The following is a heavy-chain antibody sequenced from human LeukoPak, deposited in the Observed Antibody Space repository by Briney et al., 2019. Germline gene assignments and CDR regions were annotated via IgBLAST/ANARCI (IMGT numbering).Heavy chain of an antibody. CDR1: GFTFSNYD. J-gene: IGHJ6*02. Sequence: QPGGSLRLSCATSGFTFSNYDMHWVRQAAGKGLEWVSAIGTLGDTHYLDSVKGRFIISRENAKNTLYLQMNSLRAEDTAVYYCANLYGDYGLGHYYGMDVWGQGTTVTVSS. CDR3: ANLYGDYGLGHYYGMDV. D-gene: IGHD4-17*01. CDR2: IGTLGDT. V-gene: IGHV3-13*01.